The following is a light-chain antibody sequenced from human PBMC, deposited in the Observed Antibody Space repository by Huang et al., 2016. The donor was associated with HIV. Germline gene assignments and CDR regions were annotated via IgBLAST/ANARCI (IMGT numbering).Light chain of an antibody. V-gene: IGKV1-39*01. CDR3: QQTDNIPRT. CDR1: QSIRKF. Sequence: DIQMTQSPSSLSASVGDRVTIACRASQSIRKFLNWYQQKPGEAPKLLMHSASSLQSGVPSRLSGSGSRRDFTLTITSLQPEDFATYYCQQTDNIPRTFGQGTKVVIK. CDR2: SAS. J-gene: IGKJ1*01.